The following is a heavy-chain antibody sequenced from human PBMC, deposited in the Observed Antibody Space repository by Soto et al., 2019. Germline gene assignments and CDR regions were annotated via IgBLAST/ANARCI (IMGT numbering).Heavy chain of an antibody. D-gene: IGHD3-16*02. CDR3: AREDYVWGGYRGLEY. CDR1: GFTFSSYS. V-gene: IGHV3-48*01. CDR2: ISSSSSTI. J-gene: IGHJ4*02. Sequence: GGSLRLSCAASGFTFSSYSMTWVRQAPGKGLEWVSYISSSSSTIYYAESLKGRFTISRDNAKNSLYLQMDSLRVEDTAVYYCAREDYVWGGYRGLEYWGQGTLVTVSS.